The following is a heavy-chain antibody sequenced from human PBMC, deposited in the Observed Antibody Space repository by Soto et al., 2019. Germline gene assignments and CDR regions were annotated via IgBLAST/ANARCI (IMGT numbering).Heavy chain of an antibody. CDR2: ISYDGSNK. CDR1: GFTFSSYA. V-gene: IGHV3-30-3*01. CDR3: ARHQGDGYNTCFDY. D-gene: IGHD5-12*01. Sequence: QVQLVESGGGVVQPGRSLRLSCAASGFTFSSYAMHWVRQAPGKGLEWVAVISYDGSNKYYADSVKGRFTISRDNSKNTLYLQMNSLRAEDTAVYYCARHQGDGYNTCFDYWGQGTLVTVS. J-gene: IGHJ4*02.